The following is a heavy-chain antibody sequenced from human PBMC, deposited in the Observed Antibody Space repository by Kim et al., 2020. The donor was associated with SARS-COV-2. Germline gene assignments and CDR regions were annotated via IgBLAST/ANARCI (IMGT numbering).Heavy chain of an antibody. Sequence: ASVKVSCKASGYTFTSYYMHWVRQAPGQGLEWMGIINPSGGSTSYAQKFQGRVTMTRDTSTSTVYMELSSLRSEDTAVYYCARDRWGYSYGRYFDYWGQGTLVTVSS. CDR3: ARDRWGYSYGRYFDY. D-gene: IGHD5-18*01. CDR1: GYTFTSYY. J-gene: IGHJ4*02. V-gene: IGHV1-46*01. CDR2: INPSGGST.